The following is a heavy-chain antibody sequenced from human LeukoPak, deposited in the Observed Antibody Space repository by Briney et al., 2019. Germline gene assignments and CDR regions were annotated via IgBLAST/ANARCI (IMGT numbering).Heavy chain of an antibody. CDR3: ARQGDLDCTGGSCYSGMYYFDY. D-gene: IGHD2-15*01. V-gene: IGHV4-4*07. CDR2: IDTSGST. J-gene: IGHJ4*02. Sequence: SGTLSLTCTVSGGSISSYYWIWIRQPAGKGLEWIGRIDTSGSTNYNPSLKSRVTMSVDTSKNQFSLKLSSVIAADTAVYYCARQGDLDCTGGSCYSGMYYFDYWGQGTLVTVSS. CDR1: GGSISSYY.